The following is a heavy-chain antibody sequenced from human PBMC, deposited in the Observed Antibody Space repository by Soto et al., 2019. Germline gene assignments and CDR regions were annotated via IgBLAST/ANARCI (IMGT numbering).Heavy chain of an antibody. Sequence: EVQLVESGGGLVQPGRSLRLSCAASGFTFDDYAMHWLRQAPGKGLEWVSGISWNSGRIGYADSVKGRFTISGDNAKNSLYLQMNSLRAEDTALYYCTKGESDAFDIWGQGTMVTVSS. CDR3: TKGESDAFDI. J-gene: IGHJ3*02. V-gene: IGHV3-9*01. CDR2: ISWNSGRI. CDR1: GFTFDDYA.